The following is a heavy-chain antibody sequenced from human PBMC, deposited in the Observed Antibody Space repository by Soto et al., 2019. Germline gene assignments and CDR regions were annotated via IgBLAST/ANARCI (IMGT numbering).Heavy chain of an antibody. CDR1: GFTFSSYG. CDR2: IWYDGSNK. V-gene: IGHV3-33*01. J-gene: IGHJ6*02. Sequence: PGGSLRLSCAASGFTFSSYGMHWVRQAPGKGLEWVAVIWYDGSNKYYADSVKGRFTISRDNSKNTLYLQMNSLRAEDTAVYYCARAGYYYYGMDVWGQGTTVTVSS. CDR3: ARAGYYYYGMDV. D-gene: IGHD7-27*01.